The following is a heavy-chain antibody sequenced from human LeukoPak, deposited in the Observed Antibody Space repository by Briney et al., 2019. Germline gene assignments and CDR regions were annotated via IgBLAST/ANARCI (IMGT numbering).Heavy chain of an antibody. CDR2: IYSSGST. V-gene: IGHV4-39*01. J-gene: IGHJ4*02. CDR1: GASVSGSPYY. Sequence: SETLSLTCTVSGASVSGSPYYWGWIRQPPGKGLEWIGSIYSSGSTYYNASLQSRVTISIETSKNQISPRLNSVTAADTAMYYCAKSGGYGLIDYWGQGTLVTVSS. D-gene: IGHD1-26*01. CDR3: AKSGGYGLIDY.